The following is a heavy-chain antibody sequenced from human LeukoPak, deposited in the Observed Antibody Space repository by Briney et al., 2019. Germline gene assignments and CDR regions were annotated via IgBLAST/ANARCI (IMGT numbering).Heavy chain of an antibody. J-gene: IGHJ4*02. CDR1: GDSISSYY. D-gene: IGHD3-10*01. Sequence: SETLSLTCTVSGDSISSYYWNWIRQPAGKALEWIGRIYADGSSNYNPSLKSRVTILVDTSKNQFSLRLSSMTAADAAVYYCARGYYYRTWGLGTLVTVSS. CDR3: ARGYYYRT. CDR2: IYADGSS. V-gene: IGHV4-4*07.